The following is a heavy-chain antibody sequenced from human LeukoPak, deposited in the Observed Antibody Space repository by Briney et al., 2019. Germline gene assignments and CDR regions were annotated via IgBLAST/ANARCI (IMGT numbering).Heavy chain of an antibody. D-gene: IGHD3-3*01. V-gene: IGHV1-69*05. J-gene: IGHJ6*03. CDR3: ARGSGSDYYYYMDV. CDR2: IIPIFGTA. Sequence: GASVKVSCKASGGTFSSYAISWVRQGPGQGLEWMGGIIPIFGTANYAQKFQGRVTITTDESTSTAYMGLSSLRSGDTAVYYCARGSGSDYYYYMDVWGKGTTVTVSS. CDR1: GGTFSSYA.